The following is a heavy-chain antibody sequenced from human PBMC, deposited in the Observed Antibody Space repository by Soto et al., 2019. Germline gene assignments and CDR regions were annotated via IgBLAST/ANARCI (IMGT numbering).Heavy chain of an antibody. CDR3: ARKQHIPPSSTSIPADKETAFDI. Sequence: ASVKVSCKASGYTFTGYYMHWVRQAPGQGLEWMGWINPNSGGTNYAQKFQGWVTMTRDTSISTAYMELSRLRSDDTAVYYCARKQHIPPSSTSIPADKETAFDIWGQGTMVTVSS. V-gene: IGHV1-2*04. CDR2: INPNSGGT. CDR1: GYTFTGYY. D-gene: IGHD2-21*01. J-gene: IGHJ3*02.